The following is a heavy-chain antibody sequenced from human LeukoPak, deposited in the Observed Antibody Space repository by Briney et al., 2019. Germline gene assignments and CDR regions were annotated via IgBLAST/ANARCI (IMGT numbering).Heavy chain of an antibody. CDR2: IWSDGSYK. J-gene: IGHJ5*02. CDR3: ARSTTVTTNNWFDP. CDR1: GFTFNTFG. D-gene: IGHD4-17*01. V-gene: IGHV3-33*01. Sequence: GRSLRLSCAASGFTFNTFGMHWVRQAPGKGLEWVAVIWSDGSYKYYADSVKGRFTISRDDFKNTLYLEMNSLRAEDTAVYYCARSTTVTTNNWFDPWGQGTLVTVSS.